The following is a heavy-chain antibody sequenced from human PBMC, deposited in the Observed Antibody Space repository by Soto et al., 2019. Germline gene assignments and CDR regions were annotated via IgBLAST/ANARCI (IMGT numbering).Heavy chain of an antibody. CDR2: IVVGSGNT. D-gene: IGHD3-3*01. CDR1: GFTFTSSA. Sequence: ASVKVSCKASGFTFTSSAMQWVRQARGQRLEWIGWIVVGSGNTNYAQKFQERVTITRDMSTSTAYMELSSLRSEDTAVYYCAATPSYDFWSGYYYYYGMDVWGQGTTVTVSS. J-gene: IGHJ6*02. V-gene: IGHV1-58*02. CDR3: AATPSYDFWSGYYYYYGMDV.